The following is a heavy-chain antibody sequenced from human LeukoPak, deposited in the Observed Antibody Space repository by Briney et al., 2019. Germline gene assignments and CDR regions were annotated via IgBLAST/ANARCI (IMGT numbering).Heavy chain of an antibody. V-gene: IGHV3-15*01. Sequence: PGGSLRLSCAASGFTFSNAWMTWVRQAPGKGLEWVGRIKSKTGGGTTDYAAPVKGRFTISRDDSKNTLYLQMNSLKTEDTAVYYCVEMVFDYWGQGTLVTVSS. D-gene: IGHD2-8*01. CDR1: GFTFSNAW. CDR2: IKSKTGGGTT. CDR3: VEMVFDY. J-gene: IGHJ4*02.